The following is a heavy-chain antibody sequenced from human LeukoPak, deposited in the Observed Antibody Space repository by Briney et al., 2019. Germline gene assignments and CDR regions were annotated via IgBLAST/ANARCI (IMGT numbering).Heavy chain of an antibody. CDR3: SRDDDRPARCNFDY. D-gene: IGHD2-8*01. V-gene: IGHV3-49*04. J-gene: IGHJ4*02. Sequence: GGSLRLSCTTSGFTFCDYALSWVRQAPGKGLEWVGFIRSKAYGGTTEYAASVKGRFTISRDDSKGIAYLQMNSLKAEDTAVYYCSRDDDRPARCNFDYWGQGTLVTVSS. CDR2: IRSKAYGGTT. CDR1: GFTFCDYA.